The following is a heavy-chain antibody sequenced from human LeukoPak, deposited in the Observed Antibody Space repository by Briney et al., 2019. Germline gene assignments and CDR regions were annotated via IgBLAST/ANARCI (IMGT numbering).Heavy chain of an antibody. CDR3: ARDQGGGTSY. J-gene: IGHJ4*02. CDR2: ISVSGNT. V-gene: IGHV3-23*01. D-gene: IGHD1-26*01. CDR1: GFTLSSYA. Sequence: PGGSLRLSCAASGFTLSSYAMSWVRQAPGKGLEWVSAISVSGNTYHADSVKGRFTISRDNAKNSLYLQMDSLRAEDTAVYYCARDQGGGTSYWGQGTLVTVSS.